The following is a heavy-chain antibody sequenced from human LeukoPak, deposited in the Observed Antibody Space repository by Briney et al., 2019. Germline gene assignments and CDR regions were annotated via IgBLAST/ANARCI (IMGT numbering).Heavy chain of an antibody. D-gene: IGHD3-3*01. CDR3: ARSTILGVVDVDY. CDR2: INPSGGST. J-gene: IGHJ4*02. V-gene: IGHV1-46*01. Sequence: GIINPSGGSTSYAQKFQGRVTMTTDTSTSTAYMELRSLRSDDTAVYYCARSTILGVVDVDYWGQGTLVTVSS.